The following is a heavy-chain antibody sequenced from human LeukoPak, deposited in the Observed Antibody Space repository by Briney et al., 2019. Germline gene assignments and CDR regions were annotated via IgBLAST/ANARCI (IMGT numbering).Heavy chain of an antibody. Sequence: GGSLRLSCAASGFTFSSYGMHWVRRAPGKGLEWVAFIRYDGSNKYYADSVKGRFTISRDNSKNTLYLQMNSLRAEDTAVYYCAKEGAVAGPNWFDPWGQGTLVTVSS. CDR3: AKEGAVAGPNWFDP. V-gene: IGHV3-30*02. CDR2: IRYDGSNK. CDR1: GFTFSSYG. D-gene: IGHD6-19*01. J-gene: IGHJ5*02.